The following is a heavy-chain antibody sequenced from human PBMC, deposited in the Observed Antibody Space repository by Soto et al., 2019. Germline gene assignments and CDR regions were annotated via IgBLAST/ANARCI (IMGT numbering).Heavy chain of an antibody. Sequence: VQLQQWGAGLLKPSETLSLTCAVYGGSCSGYYWSWIRQPPGKGLEWIGEINHSGSTNYNPSLKSRVTISVGTYKNQFSRKLSFVSYADTAVYYCERGSRYCSSTSCYFRYPVTTDVFDDWGPGTLVTVSS. J-gene: IGHJ4*02. CDR3: ERGSRYCSSTSCYFRYPVTTDVFDD. D-gene: IGHD2-2*01. CDR2: INHSGST. V-gene: IGHV4-34*01. CDR1: GGSCSGYY.